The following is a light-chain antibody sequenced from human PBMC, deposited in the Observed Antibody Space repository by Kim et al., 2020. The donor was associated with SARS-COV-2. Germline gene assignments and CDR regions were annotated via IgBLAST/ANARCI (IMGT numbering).Light chain of an antibody. V-gene: IGLV1-44*01. CDR3: AAWDDSLNGWV. Sequence: ELTQPPSASATPGQRVTISCSGSSSNIGSNTVNWYQLLPGTAPKLLIYTNNQRPSGVPDRFSGSKSGTSASLAISGLQSEDEADYYCAAWDDSLNGWVFGGGTQLTVL. CDR2: TNN. J-gene: IGLJ3*02. CDR1: SSNIGSNT.